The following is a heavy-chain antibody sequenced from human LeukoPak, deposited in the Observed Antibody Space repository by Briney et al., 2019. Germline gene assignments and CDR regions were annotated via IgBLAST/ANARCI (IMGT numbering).Heavy chain of an antibody. Sequence: GRSLRLSCAASGFTFSDYYMSWIRQAPGKGLEWVSYISSSSSYTNYADSVKGRFTISRDNAKNSLYLQMNSLRAEDTAVYYCARLAGRADYFDYWGQGTLVTVSS. CDR1: GFTFSDYY. CDR3: ARLAGRADYFDY. J-gene: IGHJ4*02. V-gene: IGHV3-11*03. CDR2: ISSSSSYT. D-gene: IGHD6-13*01.